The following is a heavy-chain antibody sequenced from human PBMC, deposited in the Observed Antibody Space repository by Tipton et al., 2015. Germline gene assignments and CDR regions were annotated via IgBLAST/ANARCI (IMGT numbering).Heavy chain of an antibody. J-gene: IGHJ5*02. V-gene: IGHV1-69*01. CDR2: IIPIFRTA. D-gene: IGHD3-10*01. CDR3: VRDRGGFTMVRGVSRWFDP. Sequence: QVQLVQSGAEVKKPGSSVKVSCKASGGTFNTYAISWVRQAPGQGLEWMGGIIPIFRTATYAQKFQGRITIIADESTSTAYMELSSLCFEDTAVYYCVRDRGGFTMVRGVSRWFDPWGQGTLVIVSS. CDR1: GGTFNTYA.